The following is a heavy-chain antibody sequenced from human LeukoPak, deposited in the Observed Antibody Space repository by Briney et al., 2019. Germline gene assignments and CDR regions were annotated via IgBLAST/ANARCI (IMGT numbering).Heavy chain of an antibody. CDR1: GFTFSSYE. Sequence: GGSLRLSCAASGFTFSSYEMNWVRQAPGKGLEWVSYIRNSGSTIYYADSVKGRFTISRDNSKNSLYLQMNSLRAEDTAVYYCAGDVSGGVGRYFDWPDAFDIWGQGTMVTVSS. J-gene: IGHJ3*02. CDR3: AGDVSGGVGRYFDWPDAFDI. D-gene: IGHD3-9*01. V-gene: IGHV3-48*03. CDR2: IRNSGSTI.